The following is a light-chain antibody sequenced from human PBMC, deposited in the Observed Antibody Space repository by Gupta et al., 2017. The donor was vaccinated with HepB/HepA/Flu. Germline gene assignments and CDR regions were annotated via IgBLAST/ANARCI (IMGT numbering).Light chain of an antibody. Sequence: QSVLTQPPSASGTPGQRVTISCSGSRSNIGSNYVYWYQQLPGTAPKLLIYRNNQRPSGVPDRFSGSKSGTSASLAISGLRSEDEAHYYCAAWDDSLNGRVVFGGGTNL. V-gene: IGLV1-47*01. J-gene: IGLJ2*01. CDR3: AAWDDSLNGRVV. CDR2: RNN. CDR1: RSNIGSNY.